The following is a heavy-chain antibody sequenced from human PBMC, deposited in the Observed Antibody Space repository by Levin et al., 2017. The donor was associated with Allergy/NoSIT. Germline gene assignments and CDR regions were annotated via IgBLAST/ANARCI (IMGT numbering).Heavy chain of an antibody. V-gene: IGHV4-39*01. CDR1: GYSISSSNNH. CDR3: ARLVARSDYYYYYYGMDV. J-gene: IGHJ6*02. D-gene: IGHD6-13*01. Sequence: SCTVSGYSISSSNNHWGWIAQPPGQGLEWMGNIYYSGSTYYNPFLNSRVTIYVDTSKNLLSLRLSSVTAADTAVYYCARLVARSDYYYYYYGMDVWGQGTTVTVSS. CDR2: IYYSGST.